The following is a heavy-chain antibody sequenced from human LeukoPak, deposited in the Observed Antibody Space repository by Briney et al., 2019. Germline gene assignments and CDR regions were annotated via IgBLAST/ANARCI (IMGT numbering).Heavy chain of an antibody. V-gene: IGHV3-11*01. CDR2: ISSSGSTI. D-gene: IGHD2-21*02. Sequence: GGSLRLSCAASGFTFSSYAMSWLRQAPGKGLEWVSHISSSGSTIYYADSVKGRFTISRDNAKNSLYLQMNSLRAEDTAVYYCARGGAGDEGYDYYYMDVWGKGTTVTISS. CDR3: ARGGAGDEGYDYYYMDV. J-gene: IGHJ6*03. CDR1: GFTFSSYA.